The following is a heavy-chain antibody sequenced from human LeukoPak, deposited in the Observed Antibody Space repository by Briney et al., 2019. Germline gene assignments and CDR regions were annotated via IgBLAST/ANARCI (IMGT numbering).Heavy chain of an antibody. CDR1: GFTFSSYA. V-gene: IGHV3-23*01. J-gene: IGHJ4*02. D-gene: IGHD6-13*01. CDR3: AKGPNPSSSWQIDY. Sequence: GGSLRLSCAASGFTFSSYAMSWVRQAPGKGLEWVSTISGSGSNTYYADSVKGRFTISRDNSKNTLYLQMSSLRADDTAMYYCAKGPNPSSSWQIDYWGQGTLVTVSS. CDR2: ISGSGSNT.